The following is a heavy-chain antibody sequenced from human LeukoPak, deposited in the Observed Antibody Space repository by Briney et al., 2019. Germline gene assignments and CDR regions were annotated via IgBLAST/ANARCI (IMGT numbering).Heavy chain of an antibody. D-gene: IGHD2-15*01. J-gene: IGHJ6*02. CDR2: INHSGST. CDR1: GGSFSGYY. Sequence: SETLSLTCAVYGGSFSGYYWSWIRQPPGKGLEWIGEINHSGSTNYNPSLKSRVTISVDTSKNQFSLKLSSVTAADTAVYYCAREVVVVAATRVGLNYYYYGMDVWGQGTTVTVSS. V-gene: IGHV4-34*01. CDR3: AREVVVVAATRVGLNYYYYGMDV.